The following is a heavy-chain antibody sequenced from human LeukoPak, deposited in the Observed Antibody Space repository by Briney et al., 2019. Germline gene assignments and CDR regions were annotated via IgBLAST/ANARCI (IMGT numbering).Heavy chain of an antibody. CDR3: AREGAGHHDILTGYYYFDY. Sequence: GASVKVSCKASGGTFSSYAISWVRQAPGQGLEWMGGIIPIFGTANYAQKFQGRVTITADESTSTAYMELSSLRSEDTAVYYCAREGAGHHDILTGYYYFDYWGQGTLVTVSS. D-gene: IGHD3-9*01. J-gene: IGHJ4*02. V-gene: IGHV1-69*13. CDR1: GGTFSSYA. CDR2: IIPIFGTA.